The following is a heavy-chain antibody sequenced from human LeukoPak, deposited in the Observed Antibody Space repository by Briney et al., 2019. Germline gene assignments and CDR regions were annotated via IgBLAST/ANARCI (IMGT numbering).Heavy chain of an antibody. J-gene: IGHJ5*02. D-gene: IGHD3-3*01. V-gene: IGHV1-18*01. CDR3: ARSGTIFGVVIIPDWGWFDP. Sequence: ASVKVSCKASGYTFTSYGISWVRQAPGQGLEWMVWISAYNGNTNYAQKLQGRVTMTTDTSTSTAYMELRSLRSDDTAVYYCARSGTIFGVVIIPDWGWFDPWGQGTLVTVSS. CDR2: ISAYNGNT. CDR1: GYTFTSYG.